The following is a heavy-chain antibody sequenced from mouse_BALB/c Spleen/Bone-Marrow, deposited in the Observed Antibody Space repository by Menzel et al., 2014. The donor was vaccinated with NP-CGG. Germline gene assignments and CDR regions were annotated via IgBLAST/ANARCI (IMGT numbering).Heavy chain of an antibody. CDR1: GYTFTTYT. V-gene: IGHV1-4*01. CDR2: INPSTGFT. CDR3: ARGGFLLRSLALDY. J-gene: IGHJ4*01. Sequence: QVQLQQSGAELARPGASVKMSYKASGYTFTTYTMHWVQQRPGQGLEWVGYINPSTGFTNYNQIFKDKATLAADKSPSTAYMQLSSLTSEDSAVYYCARGGFLLRSLALDYWGQGTSVTVSS. D-gene: IGHD1-1*01.